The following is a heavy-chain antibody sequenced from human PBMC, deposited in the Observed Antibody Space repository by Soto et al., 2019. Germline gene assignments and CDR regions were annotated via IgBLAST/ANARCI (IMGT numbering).Heavy chain of an antibody. V-gene: IGHV3-7*01. CDR2: IKQDGSEE. CDR3: ARVYDESRGPTKYRAFDF. D-gene: IGHD3-3*01. CDR1: GFTFNDYS. Sequence: EVQLVQSGGGLVQPGGSLRLSCAASGFTFNDYSMSWVRQSPGKGLEGVANIKQDGSEEDYVDSVKGRFTISRDNAKKSLFLHMNSLRAEDTAVYYCARVYDESRGPTKYRAFDFWGQGTLVTVSS. J-gene: IGHJ3*01.